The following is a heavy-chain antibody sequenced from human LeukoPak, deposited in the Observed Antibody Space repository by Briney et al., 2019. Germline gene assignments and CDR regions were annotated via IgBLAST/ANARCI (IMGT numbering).Heavy chain of an antibody. V-gene: IGHV3-30*02. Sequence: GGSLRLSCAASGFTFSSYGMHWVRQAPGKGLEWVAFIRYDGSNKYYADSVKGRFTISRDNAKNSLYLQMNSLRAEDTALYHCARGDSRMVRGVTHLFDYWGQGTLVTVSS. CDR2: IRYDGSNK. J-gene: IGHJ4*02. CDR1: GFTFSSYG. D-gene: IGHD3-10*01. CDR3: ARGDSRMVRGVTHLFDY.